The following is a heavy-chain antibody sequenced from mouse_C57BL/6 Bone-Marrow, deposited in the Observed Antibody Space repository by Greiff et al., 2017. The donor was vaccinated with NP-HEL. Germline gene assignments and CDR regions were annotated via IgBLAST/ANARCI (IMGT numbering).Heavy chain of an antibody. CDR1: GFSLTSYA. Sequence: QVQLKESGPGLVAPSQSLSITCTVSGFSLTSYAISWVRQPPGKGLEWLGVLWTGGGTNYNSALKSRLSISKDNSKSQVFVKMNSLQTDDTARYYCARSRVYSNYKMYYAMDYWGQGTSVTVSS. CDR2: LWTGGGT. V-gene: IGHV2-9-1*01. D-gene: IGHD2-5*01. J-gene: IGHJ4*01. CDR3: ARSRVYSNYKMYYAMDY.